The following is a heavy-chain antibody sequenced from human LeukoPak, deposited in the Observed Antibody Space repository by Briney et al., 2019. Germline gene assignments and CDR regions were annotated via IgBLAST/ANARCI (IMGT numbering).Heavy chain of an antibody. Sequence: GASVKVSCKASGGTFSSYAISWVRQAPGQGLEWMGGIIPIFGTANYAQKFQGRVTITADESTSTAYMELGSLRSEDTAVYYCARMAYYDSSGYDAFDIWGQGTMVTVSS. CDR3: ARMAYYDSSGYDAFDI. CDR2: IIPIFGTA. CDR1: GGTFSSYA. D-gene: IGHD3-22*01. J-gene: IGHJ3*02. V-gene: IGHV1-69*13.